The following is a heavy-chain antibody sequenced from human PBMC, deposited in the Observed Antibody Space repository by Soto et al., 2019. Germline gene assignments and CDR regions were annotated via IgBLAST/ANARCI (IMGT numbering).Heavy chain of an antibody. CDR3: ARAYCSSTRSYRRGFHX. V-gene: IGHV1-69*06. CDR1: GGTFSSYA. D-gene: IGHD2-2*01. CDR2: IIPGFGTA. J-gene: IGHJ5*02. Sequence: SVKVSCKASGGTFSSYAISWVRQAPGQGLEWMGGIIPGFGTANYAQKFQGRVTITSDKSTSTAYMELSSLRSEDTAVYYCARAYCSSTRSYRRGFHXWGQGTLVTVSX.